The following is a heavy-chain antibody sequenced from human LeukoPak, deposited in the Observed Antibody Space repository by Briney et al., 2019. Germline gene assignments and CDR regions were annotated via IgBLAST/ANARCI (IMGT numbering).Heavy chain of an antibody. D-gene: IGHD3-10*01. V-gene: IGHV4-34*01. CDR1: GGSFSGYY. J-gene: IGHJ4*02. CDR2: INHSGST. CDR3: ARVSLRFGELMY. Sequence: SETLSLTCAVYGGSFSGYYWSWIRQPPGKGLEWIGEINHSGSTNYNPSLKSRLTISVDTSKNQFSLKLSSVTAADTAAYYCARVSLRFGELMYWGQGTLVTVSS.